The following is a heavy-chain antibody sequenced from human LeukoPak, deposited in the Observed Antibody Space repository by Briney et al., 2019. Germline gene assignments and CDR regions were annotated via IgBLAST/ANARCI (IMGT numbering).Heavy chain of an antibody. CDR3: ASQSPACDY. CDR2: ISTYNCNT. Sequence: GASVSVSCTPSGYTFTKFGINWVGEAPGQGREWMGRISTYNCNTNYAQKFHDGFTMTTTTSTNTAYMQLRSLRSDDTAVYYCASQSPACDYWGQGTLVAVSS. CDR1: GYTFTKFG. J-gene: IGHJ4*02. V-gene: IGHV1-18*01.